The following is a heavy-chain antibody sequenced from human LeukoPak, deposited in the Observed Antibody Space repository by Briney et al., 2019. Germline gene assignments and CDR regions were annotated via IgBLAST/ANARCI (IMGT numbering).Heavy chain of an antibody. CDR1: GYTFTSYG. D-gene: IGHD1-26*01. V-gene: IGHV1-18*01. CDR2: ISAYNGNT. Sequence: ASVKVSCKASGYTFTSYGITWVRQAPGQGLEWVRWISAYNGNTNYEQKFQGRLTMTTDTPTGTAYMELRSLRSDDTAVYYCARGIDSASPPLGTFEIWGQGTMVTVSS. CDR3: ARGIDSASPPLGTFEI. J-gene: IGHJ3*02.